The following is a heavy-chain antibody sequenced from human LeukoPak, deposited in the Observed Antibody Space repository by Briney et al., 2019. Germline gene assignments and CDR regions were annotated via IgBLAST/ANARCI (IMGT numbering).Heavy chain of an antibody. CDR1: GASISSYY. J-gene: IGHJ4*02. V-gene: IGHV4-4*07. CDR3: ASTTIAAAGSIDY. Sequence: SETLSLTCTVSGASISSYYWTWIRQPAGKGLEWIGRMYNSDSPNYNPSLKSRVTISVDTSKNQFSLKLSSVTAADTAVYYCASTTIAAAGSIDYWGQGTLVTVSS. D-gene: IGHD6-13*01. CDR2: MYNSDSP.